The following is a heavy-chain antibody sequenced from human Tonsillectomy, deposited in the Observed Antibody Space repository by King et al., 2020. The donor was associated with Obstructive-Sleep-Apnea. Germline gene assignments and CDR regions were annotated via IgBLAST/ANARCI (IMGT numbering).Heavy chain of an antibody. CDR3: APXPVRYSXSSGXXHDLFXS. CDR2: MYWDDDK. Sequence: ITLKESGPTLVKPTQTLTLTCTFSGFSLSTSGVGVGWIRQPPGKALEWLALMYWDDDKRYSPSLKSRLTITKDTSKNHVVLTMTNMDPVDTAPYYFAPXPVRYSXSSGXXHDLFXSXXQGTXXXVS. V-gene: IGHV2-5*02. CDR1: GFSLSTSGVG. J-gene: IGHJ4*02. D-gene: IGHD3-22*01.